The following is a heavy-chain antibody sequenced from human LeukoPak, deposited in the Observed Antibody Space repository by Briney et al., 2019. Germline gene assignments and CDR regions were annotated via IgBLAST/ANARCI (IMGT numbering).Heavy chain of an antibody. CDR1: GGSISSGGYY. CDR3: ARVLRGWGSYRPPYYFDY. CDR2: IYYSGST. J-gene: IGHJ4*02. Sequence: PSETLSLTCTVSGGSISSGGYYWSWIRQHPGKGLEWIGYIYYSGSTYYNPSLKSRVTISVDTSRNQFSLKLSSVTAADTAVYYCARVLRGWGSYRPPYYFDYWGQGTLVTVSS. D-gene: IGHD3-16*02. V-gene: IGHV4-31*03.